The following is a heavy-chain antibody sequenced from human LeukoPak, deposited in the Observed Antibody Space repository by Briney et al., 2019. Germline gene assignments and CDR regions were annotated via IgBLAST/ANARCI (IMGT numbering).Heavy chain of an antibody. CDR2: LSGGSSYI. J-gene: IGHJ6*02. V-gene: IGHV3-21*01. D-gene: IGHD3-9*01. CDR1: GFTFSSYS. CDR3: ARASANYDILTGYYHYSGMDV. Sequence: PGGSLRLSCAASGFTFSSYSMNWVRQAPGKGLEWVSSLSGGSSYIYYTDSVKGRFTISRDNAKNSLYLQMNSLRAEDTAVYYCARASANYDILTGYYHYSGMDVWGQGTTVTVSS.